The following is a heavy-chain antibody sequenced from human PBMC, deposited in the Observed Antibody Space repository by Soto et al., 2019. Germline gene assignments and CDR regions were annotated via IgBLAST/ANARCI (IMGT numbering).Heavy chain of an antibody. CDR1: EFTVTSNY. D-gene: IGHD2-15*01. V-gene: IGHV3-53*04. CDR3: ARATYGTGGNCLLDY. Sequence: EVQLVESGGGLVQPGGSLRLSCAASEFTVTSNYMRWVRQAPGKGLEWVSVIYSGGSTYYADFVKGRFTISRDNSKNTGYLQMNSLRAEDTAVYYCARATYGTGGNCLLDYWGQGTLVTVSS. CDR2: IYSGGST. J-gene: IGHJ4*02.